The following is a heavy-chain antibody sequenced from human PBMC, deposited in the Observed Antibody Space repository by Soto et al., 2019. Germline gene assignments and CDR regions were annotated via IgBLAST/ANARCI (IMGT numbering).Heavy chain of an antibody. Sequence: GESLKISCKGSGYSFTSYWIGWVRQMPGKGLEWMGIIYPGDSDTRYSPSFQGQVTISADKSIRTAYLQWSSLKASDTAMYYCAGRVTADYYYNGMDVWGKGTTVTVP. CDR3: AGRVTADYYYNGMDV. D-gene: IGHD5-18*01. J-gene: IGHJ6*04. CDR1: GYSFTSYW. V-gene: IGHV5-51*01. CDR2: IYPGDSDT.